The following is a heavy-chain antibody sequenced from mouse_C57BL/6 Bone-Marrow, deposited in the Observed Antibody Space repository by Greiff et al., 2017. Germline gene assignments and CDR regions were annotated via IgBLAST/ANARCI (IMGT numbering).Heavy chain of an antibody. J-gene: IGHJ3*01. V-gene: IGHV5-6*01. CDR1: GFTFSSYG. Sequence: EVHLVESGGDLVKPGGSLKLSCAASGFTFSSYGMSWVRQTPDKRLEWVATISSGGSYTYYPDRVKGRFTFSRDNAKNTLYLQLSCLLSAYTAMYYGARKEYYYGSSLFAYWGQGTLVTVSA. CDR2: ISSGGSYT. CDR3: ARKEYYYGSSLFAY. D-gene: IGHD1-1*01.